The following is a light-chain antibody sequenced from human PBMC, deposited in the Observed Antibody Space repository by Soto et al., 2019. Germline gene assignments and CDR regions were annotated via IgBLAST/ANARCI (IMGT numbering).Light chain of an antibody. Sequence: QSVLTQPPSVSGAPGQRVTISCTGSSSDIGAGYDVHWYQQLPGTAPKLLIYGNSNRPSGVPDRLSGSKSGTSASLAITGLQAEDEADYYCQSYDSSLSTWVFGAGTKLTVL. J-gene: IGLJ3*02. CDR1: SSDIGAGYD. V-gene: IGLV1-40*01. CDR2: GNS. CDR3: QSYDSSLSTWV.